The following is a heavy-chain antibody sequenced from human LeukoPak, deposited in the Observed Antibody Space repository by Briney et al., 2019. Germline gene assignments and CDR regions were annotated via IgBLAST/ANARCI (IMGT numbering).Heavy chain of an antibody. D-gene: IGHD1-26*01. CDR3: ARQRGSIDF. CDR1: GSIFTNYW. Sequence: GASLMISCKGSGSIFTNYWIGWVRQLPGKGLEGMGIIYPGSSETKYSASLKGQVTISADKYISTAYLQWSSLKASDTAMYYCARQRGSIDFWGQGTLVTVSS. J-gene: IGHJ4*02. CDR2: IYPGSSET. V-gene: IGHV5-51*01.